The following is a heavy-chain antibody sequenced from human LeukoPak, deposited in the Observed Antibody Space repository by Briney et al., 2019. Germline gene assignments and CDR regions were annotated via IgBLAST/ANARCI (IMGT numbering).Heavy chain of an antibody. CDR3: ARGSGYPDAFDI. Sequence: SVKVSCKASGGTFSSYAISWVRQAPGQGLEWMGRIIPILGIANYAQKFQGRVTITADKSTSTAYMELSSLRSEDTAVYYCARGSGYPDAFDIWGQGTMVTVSP. V-gene: IGHV1-69*04. CDR1: GGTFSSYA. CDR2: IIPILGIA. J-gene: IGHJ3*02. D-gene: IGHD3-3*01.